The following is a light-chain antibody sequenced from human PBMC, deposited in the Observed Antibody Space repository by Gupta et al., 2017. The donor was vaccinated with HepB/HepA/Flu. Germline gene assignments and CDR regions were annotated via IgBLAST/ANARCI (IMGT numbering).Light chain of an antibody. Sequence: DVQMTQSPSSLYASVGDSVTITCRASRSISTSLNWYQQKPGKAPKLLISAESTMQSGVPSRFSGSGSGTDFTLAITSLQPEDFATYYCQQTYSSPPITFGGGT. CDR2: AES. V-gene: IGKV1-39*01. CDR3: QQTYSSPPIT. CDR1: RSISTS. J-gene: IGKJ4*01.